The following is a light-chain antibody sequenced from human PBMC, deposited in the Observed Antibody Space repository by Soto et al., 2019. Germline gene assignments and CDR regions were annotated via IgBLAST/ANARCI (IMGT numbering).Light chain of an antibody. CDR2: GAS. J-gene: IGKJ1*01. CDR3: QQYNNWPQT. V-gene: IGKV3-15*01. CDR1: QSVTSN. Sequence: EMVMTQSPATLSVSPVERATLSCRTSQSVTSNLAWYQQKPGQAPRLLVYGASTRATGIPARFSGSGSGTEFTLTISSLQSEDFAVYYCQQYNNWPQTFGQGTKVDIK.